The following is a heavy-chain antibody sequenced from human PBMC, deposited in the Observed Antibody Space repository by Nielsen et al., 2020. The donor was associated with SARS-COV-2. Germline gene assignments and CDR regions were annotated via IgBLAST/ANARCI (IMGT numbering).Heavy chain of an antibody. Sequence: GESLEISCAASGFIVSSNYMSWVRQAPGKGLEWVAVMYSDGSTNYAESVKGRITIYRDNSKNSMYLQMNSLRAEDTAVYYCAREGVGATRYFDYWGQGTLVTVSS. V-gene: IGHV3-53*01. CDR3: AREGVGATRYFDY. CDR2: MYSDGST. D-gene: IGHD1-26*01. J-gene: IGHJ4*02. CDR1: GFIVSSNY.